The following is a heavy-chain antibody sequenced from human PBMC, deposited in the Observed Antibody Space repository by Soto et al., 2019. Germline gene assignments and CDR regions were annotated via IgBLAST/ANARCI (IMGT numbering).Heavy chain of an antibody. CDR1: GFTFSSYT. D-gene: IGHD2-8*02. V-gene: IGHV3-21*01. CDR3: AREKDIALGALGYYYYGMDV. J-gene: IGHJ6*02. CDR2: ISSGTYT. Sequence: PGGSLRLSCAASGFTFSSYTMKWVRQAPGKGLEWVSSISSGTYTYYADSLRGRSTISRDNARKSLDLQVNSLRPEDTAVYYCAREKDIALGALGYYYYGMDVWGQGTTVTVSS.